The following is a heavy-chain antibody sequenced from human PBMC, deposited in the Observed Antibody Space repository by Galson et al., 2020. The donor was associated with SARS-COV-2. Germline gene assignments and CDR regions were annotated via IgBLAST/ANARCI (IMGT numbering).Heavy chain of an antibody. Sequence: TGGSLRLSCAASGFTFGTYAMHWVRQAPGKGLEWVAVIWYDGSNKYYADSVKGRFTISRDNSKNTLYLQMNSLRAEDTAVYYCAREKIYDSSGYCLEYWGQGTLVTVSS. V-gene: IGHV3-30*04. CDR2: IWYDGSNK. CDR1: GFTFGTYA. CDR3: AREKIYDSSGYCLEY. J-gene: IGHJ4*02. D-gene: IGHD3-22*01.